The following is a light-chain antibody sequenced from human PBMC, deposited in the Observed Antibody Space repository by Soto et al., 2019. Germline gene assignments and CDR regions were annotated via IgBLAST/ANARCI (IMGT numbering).Light chain of an antibody. CDR2: AAS. Sequence: EIVLTQSPGTLSLSPGERATLSCRASQSISSNYLAWCQQKPGQAPRLLIYAASSRATGIPDRFSGSGSGTDFTLTINRREPEDFAVYYCQQYGNSPWTFGQGTQVEI. J-gene: IGKJ1*01. CDR1: QSISSNY. CDR3: QQYGNSPWT. V-gene: IGKV3-20*01.